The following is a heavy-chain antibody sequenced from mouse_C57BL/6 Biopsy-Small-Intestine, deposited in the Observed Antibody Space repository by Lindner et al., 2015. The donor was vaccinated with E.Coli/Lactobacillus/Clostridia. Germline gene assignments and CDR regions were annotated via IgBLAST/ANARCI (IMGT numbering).Heavy chain of an antibody. CDR1: GGSFQFYG. CDR3: TRESTHNWGSSDF. J-gene: IGHJ4*01. D-gene: IGHD4-1*01. CDR2: IIPMLGTP. Sequence: SVKVSCKASGGSFQFYGLSWIRQAPGQGLEWMGAIIPMLGTPNYAQKFQGRITISADESTSTVYMELSGLRSEDTAVYFCTRESTHNWGSSDFWGQGTLVTVSS. V-gene: IGHV1-81*01.